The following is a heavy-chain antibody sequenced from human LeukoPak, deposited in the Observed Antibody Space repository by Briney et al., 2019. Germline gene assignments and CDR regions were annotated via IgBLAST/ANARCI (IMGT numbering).Heavy chain of an antibody. D-gene: IGHD3-22*01. CDR2: IYYSGST. V-gene: IGHV4-59*08. Sequence: PSETLSLTCTVSGGSISSYYWSWIRQPPGKGLEWIGYIYYSGSTNYNPSLKSRVTISVDTSKNQFSLKMSSVTAADTAVYYCAKGLYESSGRYYYHIDVWGKGTAVTIS. J-gene: IGHJ6*03. CDR1: GGSISSYY. CDR3: AKGLYESSGRYYYHIDV.